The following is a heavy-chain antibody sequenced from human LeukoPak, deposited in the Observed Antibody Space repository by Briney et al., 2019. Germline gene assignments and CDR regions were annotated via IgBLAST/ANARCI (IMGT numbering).Heavy chain of an antibody. CDR2: INHSGST. D-gene: IGHD3-22*01. Sequence: SETLSLTCAVYGGSFSGYYWSWIRQPPGKGLEWIGEINHSGSTNYNPSLKSRVTISVDTSKNQFSLKLSSVTAADTAVYYCARGKARYYDSSGPPLYYRGQGTLVTVSS. CDR1: GGSFSGYY. V-gene: IGHV4-34*01. J-gene: IGHJ4*02. CDR3: ARGKARYYDSSGPPLYY.